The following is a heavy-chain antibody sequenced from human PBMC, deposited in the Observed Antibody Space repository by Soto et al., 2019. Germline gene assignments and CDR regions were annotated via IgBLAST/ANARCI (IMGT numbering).Heavy chain of an antibody. D-gene: IGHD3-22*01. CDR1: GFSLSTSGVG. J-gene: IGHJ5*02. CDR2: IYWDDDK. Sequence: QITLKESGPTLVKPTQTLTLTCTFSGFSLSTSGVGVGWIRQPPAMALEWLALIYWDDDKRYSPSLKSRLTITKDTSKNQVVLTMTNMDPLDTATYYCAHSLIGYYYDSSGSNWFDPWGKGALVTVSS. V-gene: IGHV2-5*02. CDR3: AHSLIGYYYDSSGSNWFDP.